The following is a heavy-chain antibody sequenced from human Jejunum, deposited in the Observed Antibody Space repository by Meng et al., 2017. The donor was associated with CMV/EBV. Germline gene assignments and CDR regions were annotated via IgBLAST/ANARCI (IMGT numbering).Heavy chain of an antibody. D-gene: IGHD7-27*01. CDR1: GDGVSSNSAG. Sequence: ISGDGVSSNSAGWHCIRQSPSRGLEWLGRTYYRSKWFNDYAGSVKSRITINPDTSRNQFSLQLNSVTPEDTAVYYCARGTWGFLDSWGQGTLVTVSS. J-gene: IGHJ4*02. V-gene: IGHV6-1*01. CDR3: ARGTWGFLDS. CDR2: TYYRSKWFN.